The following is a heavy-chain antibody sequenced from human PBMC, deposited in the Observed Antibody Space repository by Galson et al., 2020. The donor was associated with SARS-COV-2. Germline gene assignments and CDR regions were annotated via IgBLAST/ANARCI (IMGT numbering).Heavy chain of an antibody. Sequence: GGSLRLSCAASGFTFSSYGMHWVRQAPGKGLEWVAVISYDGSNKYYADSVKGRFTISRDNSKNTLYLQMNSLRAEDTAVYYCAKERLHVLLWFGEFDYWGQGTLVTVSS. V-gene: IGHV3-30*18. CDR3: AKERLHVLLWFGEFDY. CDR1: GFTFSSYG. J-gene: IGHJ4*02. CDR2: ISYDGSNK. D-gene: IGHD3-10*01.